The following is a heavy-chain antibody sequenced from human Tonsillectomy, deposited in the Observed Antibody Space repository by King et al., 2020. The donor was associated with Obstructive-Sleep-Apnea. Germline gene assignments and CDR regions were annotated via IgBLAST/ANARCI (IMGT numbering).Heavy chain of an antibody. CDR3: AKGRRYYYGSGSYSPQRFAFDI. V-gene: IGHV3-30*18. Sequence: QLVQSGGGVVQPGRSLRLSCAASVFTFSSYGMHWVRQAPGKGLEWVAVISYDGSNKYYADSVKGRFTISRYNSKNTWYLQMNSLRAEDTAVYYCAKGRRYYYGSGSYSPQRFAFDIWGQGTMVTVSS. CDR1: VFTFSSYG. J-gene: IGHJ3*02. D-gene: IGHD3-10*01. CDR2: ISYDGSNK.